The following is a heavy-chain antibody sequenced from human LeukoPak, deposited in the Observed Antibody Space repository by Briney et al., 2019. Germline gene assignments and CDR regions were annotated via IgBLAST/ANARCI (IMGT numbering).Heavy chain of an antibody. Sequence: TSETLSLTCTVSGGSISSSSYYWGWIRQPPWKGLEWIGTIYYSGSTYYNPSLKSRVTISVDTSKNQFSLKLSSVTAADTAVYYCARHSDTAMGDYFDYWGQGTLVTVSS. V-gene: IGHV4-39*01. CDR2: IYYSGST. J-gene: IGHJ4*02. CDR1: GGSISSSSYY. CDR3: ARHSDTAMGDYFDY. D-gene: IGHD5-18*01.